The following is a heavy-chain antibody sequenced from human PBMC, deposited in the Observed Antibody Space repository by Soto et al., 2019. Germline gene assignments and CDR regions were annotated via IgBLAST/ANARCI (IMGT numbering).Heavy chain of an antibody. CDR1: GGSISSGGYS. J-gene: IGHJ5*02. CDR3: ARVKGYWFAP. V-gene: IGHV4-30-2*01. CDR2: IYHSGIT. Sequence: SETLSLTCAVSGGSISSGGYSWSWIRQPPGKGLEWIGYIYHSGITYYNPSLKSRVTISVDRSKNQFSLKLSSVPAADTAVYYCARVKGYWFAPWGQGTLVPVSS.